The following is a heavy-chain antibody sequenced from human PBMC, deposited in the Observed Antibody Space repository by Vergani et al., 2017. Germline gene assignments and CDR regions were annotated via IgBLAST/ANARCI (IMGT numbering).Heavy chain of an antibody. J-gene: IGHJ6*02. Sequence: VQLVESGGGVVQPGRSLRLSCAASGFTFSDHYMDWVRQAPGKGLEWVGRTRNKANSYTTEYAASVKGRFTISRDDSKNSLYLQMNSLKTEDTAVYYCAREGYSSGWYSTDYYGMDVWGQGTTVTVSS. CDR1: GFTFSDHY. CDR3: AREGYSSGWYSTDYYGMDV. CDR2: TRNKANSYTT. D-gene: IGHD6-19*01. V-gene: IGHV3-72*01.